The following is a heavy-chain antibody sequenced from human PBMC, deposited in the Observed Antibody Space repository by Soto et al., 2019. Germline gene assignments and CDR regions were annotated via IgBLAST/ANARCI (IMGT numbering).Heavy chain of an antibody. D-gene: IGHD2-21*02. J-gene: IGHJ4*02. CDR2: IYYSGST. Sequence: SETLSLTCTVSGGSISNYYWSWIRQPPGKGLEWIAYIYYSGSTNYNPSLKSRVTISVDTSKNPFSLKLSSVTAADTAVYYCARGGWRLIDYWGQGTLVTVSS. V-gene: IGHV4-59*08. CDR3: ARGGWRLIDY. CDR1: GGSISNYY.